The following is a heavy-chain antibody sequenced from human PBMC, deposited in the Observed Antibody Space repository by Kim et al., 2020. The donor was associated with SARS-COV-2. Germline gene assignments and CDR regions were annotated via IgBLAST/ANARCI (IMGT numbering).Heavy chain of an antibody. Sequence: GGSLRLSCAASGFTFSSYAMNWVRQAPGKGLEWVSAISSSSSYTYYADSVKGRFTISRDNAKNSLYLQMNSLRAEDTAVYYCARMVAAAGKDHWGQGTLVTVSS. J-gene: IGHJ4*02. V-gene: IGHV3-21*01. D-gene: IGHD6-13*01. CDR2: ISSSSSYT. CDR1: GFTFSSYA. CDR3: ARMVAAAGKDH.